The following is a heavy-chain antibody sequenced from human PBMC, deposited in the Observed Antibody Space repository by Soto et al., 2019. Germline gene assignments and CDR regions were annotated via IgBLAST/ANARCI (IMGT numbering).Heavy chain of an antibody. CDR3: ARGRGNSAVITAFDY. Sequence: QVQLVQSGAEVKKPGSSVRVSCKSSGGVFSSFGLSWVRQAPGQGLEWMGGIIPIFGSANYAQKFQGRVTITADDSTSTVDMELSSLRSEDTALYDGARGRGNSAVITAFDYWGQGTLVTVSS. D-gene: IGHD3-16*01. CDR1: GGVFSSFG. J-gene: IGHJ4*02. CDR2: IIPIFGSA. V-gene: IGHV1-69*01.